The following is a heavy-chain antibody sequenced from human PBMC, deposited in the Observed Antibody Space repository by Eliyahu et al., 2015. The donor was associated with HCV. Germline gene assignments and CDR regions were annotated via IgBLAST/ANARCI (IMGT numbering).Heavy chain of an antibody. V-gene: IGHV4-39*01. CDR3: ARLSKPHGIAAAGTFGY. J-gene: IGHJ4*02. Sequence: QLQLQESGPGLVKPSETLSLTCTVSGGSISSSSYYWGWXRQPPGKGLEWIGSIYYRGSTYYNPSLKSRVTISVDTSKNQFSLKLSSVTAADTAVYYCARLSKPHGIAAAGTFGYWGQGTLVTVSS. D-gene: IGHD6-13*01. CDR1: GGSISSSSYY. CDR2: IYYRGST.